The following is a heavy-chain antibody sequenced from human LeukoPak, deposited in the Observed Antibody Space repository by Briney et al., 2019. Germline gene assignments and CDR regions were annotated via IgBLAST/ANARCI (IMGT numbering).Heavy chain of an antibody. J-gene: IGHJ3*02. V-gene: IGHV4-59*01. CDR1: GGSISSYY. CDR2: IYYSGST. D-gene: IGHD2-2*01. CDR3: ARGTQPKDAFDI. Sequence: PSETLSLTCTVSGGSISSYYWSWTRQPPGKGLEWIGYIYYSGSTNYNPSLKSRVTISVDTSKNQFSLKLSSVTAADTAVYYCARGTQPKDAFDIWGQGTMVTVSS.